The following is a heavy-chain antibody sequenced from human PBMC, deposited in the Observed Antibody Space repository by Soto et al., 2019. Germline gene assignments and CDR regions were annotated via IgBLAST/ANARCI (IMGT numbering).Heavy chain of an antibody. J-gene: IGHJ4*02. Sequence: EVQLLESGGGLVQPGESLRLSCVASGFTFSNYAMSWVRQAPGKGLEWVSGISGSGGTTYYADSVKGRFTISRDNSKNTLFLQMNSLRAEDTALYYWAKDRQQWLTIFDYWGQGALVTVSS. D-gene: IGHD6-19*01. CDR1: GFTFSNYA. CDR3: AKDRQQWLTIFDY. CDR2: ISGSGGTT. V-gene: IGHV3-23*01.